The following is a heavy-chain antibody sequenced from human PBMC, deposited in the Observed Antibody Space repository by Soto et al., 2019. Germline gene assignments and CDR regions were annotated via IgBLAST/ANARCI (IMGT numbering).Heavy chain of an antibody. Sequence: QWQVQESGPGLVKPSETLSLTCTVSGGSITFNFWSWIRQPPGKGLEWIGYVFHTGNTDYNPSLKSRVTISVDTSKNRLSLKLDSVTAADTAVYYCARGSGWLDYWGQGTLGTVSS. V-gene: IGHV4-59*08. D-gene: IGHD6-19*01. J-gene: IGHJ4*02. CDR1: GGSITFNF. CDR2: VFHTGNT. CDR3: ARGSGWLDY.